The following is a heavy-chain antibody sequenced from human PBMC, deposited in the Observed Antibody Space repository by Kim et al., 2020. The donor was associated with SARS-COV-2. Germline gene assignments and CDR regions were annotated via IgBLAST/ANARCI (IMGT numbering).Heavy chain of an antibody. CDR1: GGTFSSYA. V-gene: IGHV1-69*13. J-gene: IGHJ4*02. CDR2: IIPIFGTA. CDR3: ARDRSRIAAAGPYFDY. D-gene: IGHD6-13*01. Sequence: SVKVSCKASGGTFSSYAISWVRQAPGQGLEWMGGIIPIFGTANYAQKFQGRVTITADESTSTAYMELSSLRSEDTAVYYCARDRSRIAAAGPYFDYWGQGTLVTVSS.